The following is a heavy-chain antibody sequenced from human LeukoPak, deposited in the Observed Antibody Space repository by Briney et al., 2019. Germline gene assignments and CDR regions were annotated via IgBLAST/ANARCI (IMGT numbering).Heavy chain of an antibody. D-gene: IGHD5-12*01. CDR2: IHNDGTMG. CDR1: GFTFSRLG. Sequence: GGSLRLSCATSGFTFSRLGMQWVRQAPGKGLEQVAVIHNDGTMGQYADSVKGRFTISKDFSRNTLHLQMHSLRDDDTAVYYCAKEGDEFRGYLDVWGKGTTVTVSS. J-gene: IGHJ6*04. V-gene: IGHV3-30*02. CDR3: AKEGDEFRGYLDV.